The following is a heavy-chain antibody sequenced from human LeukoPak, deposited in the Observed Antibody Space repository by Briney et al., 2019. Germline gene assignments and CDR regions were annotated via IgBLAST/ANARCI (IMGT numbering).Heavy chain of an antibody. Sequence: SETLSLTCTVSGGSIGTYYWSWLRQSPGKGLEWVGYIYVTGSTSYNPYLQSRGTISVNTSRNQFFLKMSSVTAADTAVYYCARHIGGGIEDMAVWGKGTKVTASS. CDR3: ARHIGGGIEDMAV. CDR2: IYVTGST. CDR1: GGSIGTYY. V-gene: IGHV4-59*08. J-gene: IGHJ6*03. D-gene: IGHD3-16*02.